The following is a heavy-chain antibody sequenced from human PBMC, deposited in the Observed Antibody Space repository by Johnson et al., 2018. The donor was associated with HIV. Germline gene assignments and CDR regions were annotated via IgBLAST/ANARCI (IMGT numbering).Heavy chain of an antibody. CDR2: IGTAGDT. V-gene: IGHV3-13*01. CDR3: ARSLYSSGWYEVFDAFDI. J-gene: IGHJ3*02. CDR1: GFTFDDYG. D-gene: IGHD6-19*01. Sequence: VQLVESGGGVVRPGGSLRLSCAASGFTFDDYGMSWVRQAPGKGLEWVSAIGTAGDTYYPGSVKGRFTISRENAKNSLYLQMNSLRAEDTALYYCARSLYSSGWYEVFDAFDIWGQGTMVTVSS.